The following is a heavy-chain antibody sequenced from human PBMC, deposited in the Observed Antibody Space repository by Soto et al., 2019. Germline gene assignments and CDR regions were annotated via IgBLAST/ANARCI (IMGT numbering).Heavy chain of an antibody. CDR2: IYWNDDL. V-gene: IGHV2-5*01. CDR1: GFSLTSRGVG. CDR3: AHRQGLELLFDY. Sequence: QITLKESGPALVKPTQTLTLTCSFSGFSLTSRGVGVGWIRQPPGKALEWLSIIYWNDDLRYSPHLKNRLTITKDPSKNQVGPTITDMDPVDTATYYFAHRQGLELLFDYWGQGTLVTVPS. D-gene: IGHD1-7*01. J-gene: IGHJ4*02.